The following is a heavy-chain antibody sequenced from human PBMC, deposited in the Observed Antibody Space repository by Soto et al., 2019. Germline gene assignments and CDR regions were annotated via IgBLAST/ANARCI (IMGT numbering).Heavy chain of an antibody. CDR3: ACRVVTAIAEYFQH. V-gene: IGHV4-31*03. D-gene: IGHD2-21*02. J-gene: IGHJ1*01. Sequence: KYSETLSLTCTVSGGSISSGGYYWSWIRQHPGKGLEWIGYIYYSGSTYYNPSLKSRVTISVDTSKNQFSLKLSSVTAADTAVYYCACRVVTAIAEYFQHWGQGTLVTVSS. CDR1: GGSISSGGYY. CDR2: IYYSGST.